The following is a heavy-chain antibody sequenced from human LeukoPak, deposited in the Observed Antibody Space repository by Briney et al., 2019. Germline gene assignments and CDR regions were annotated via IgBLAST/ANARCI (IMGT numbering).Heavy chain of an antibody. CDR3: AIGGYCSGGSCPEVGY. D-gene: IGHD2-15*01. V-gene: IGHV1-2*02. CDR2: IESNSGDT. J-gene: IGHJ4*02. CDR1: GYTFTSYY. Sequence: GASVKASCKASGYTFTSYYMHWVRQAPGQGLEWMAWIESNSGDTNYAQKFQGRVTLTRDTSISTAYMELSSLRSDDTALYYCAIGGYCSGGSCPEVGYWGQGTLVTVSS.